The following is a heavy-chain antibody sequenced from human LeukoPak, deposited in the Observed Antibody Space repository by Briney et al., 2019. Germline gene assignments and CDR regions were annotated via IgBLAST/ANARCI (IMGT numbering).Heavy chain of an antibody. J-gene: IGHJ4*02. D-gene: IGHD2-2*01. V-gene: IGHV5-51*01. CDR2: IHPGDSDT. CDR1: GYSFTTYW. Sequence: GESLKISCRGSGYSFTTYWIGWVRQMPGEGLELMGIIHPGDSDTRYSPSFQGQVTISADKSISTAYLQWSSLKASDTAVYYCARRQPAGCSSTTCYGFDYWGQGTLVTVSS. CDR3: ARRQPAGCSSTTCYGFDY.